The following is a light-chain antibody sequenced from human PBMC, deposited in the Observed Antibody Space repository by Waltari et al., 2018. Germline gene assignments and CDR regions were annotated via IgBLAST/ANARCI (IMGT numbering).Light chain of an antibody. V-gene: IGKV2-30*02. J-gene: IGKJ1*01. CDR2: KVS. CDR1: QSLVHSDGNTF. CDR3: MQATLWPWT. Sequence: DVVMTQSPLSLPVTLGQPASISCRSSQSLVHSDGNTFLNWFQQRPGHSQRRLIYKVSNRDPGVPDRFSGSGSGTDFTLKISRVEAEDVGVFYCMQATLWPWTFGQETKVEIK.